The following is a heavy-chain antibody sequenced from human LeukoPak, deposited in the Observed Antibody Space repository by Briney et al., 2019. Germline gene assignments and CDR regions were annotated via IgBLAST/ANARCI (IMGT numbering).Heavy chain of an antibody. CDR1: GGSISSGGYY. CDR2: IYHSGST. D-gene: IGHD1-26*01. Sequence: SQTLSLTCTVSGGSISSGGYYRSWIRQPPGKGLEWIGYIYHSGSTYYNPSLKSRVTISVDRSKNQFSLKLSSVTAADTAVYYCAGWYSGSLANWFDPWGQGTLVTVSS. J-gene: IGHJ5*02. CDR3: AGWYSGSLANWFDP. V-gene: IGHV4-30-2*01.